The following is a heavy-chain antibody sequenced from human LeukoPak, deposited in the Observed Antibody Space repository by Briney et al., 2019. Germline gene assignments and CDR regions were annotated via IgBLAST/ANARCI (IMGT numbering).Heavy chain of an antibody. CDR1: GFTFSSYA. Sequence: GGSLRLSCAASGFTFSSYAMSWVRQAAGKVLEWVSAISGSGGSTYYGDSVKGRFTISGDNSKNTLYLQVNSLRAEDTAVYYCAKDLRGYYYDSSGYLYFDYWGQGTLVTVSS. D-gene: IGHD3-22*01. CDR2: ISGSGGST. J-gene: IGHJ4*02. CDR3: AKDLRGYYYDSSGYLYFDY. V-gene: IGHV3-23*01.